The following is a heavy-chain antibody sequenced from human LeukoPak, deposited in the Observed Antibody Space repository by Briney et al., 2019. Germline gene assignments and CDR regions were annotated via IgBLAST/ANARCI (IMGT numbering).Heavy chain of an antibody. CDR1: GSTFSSNA. CDR2: ISGSGGST. Sequence: GGSLRLSCAASGSTFSSNAMSWVRQAPGKGLEWVSAISGSGGSTYYTDSVKGRFTISRDNSKSTLYLQMNSLRAEDTAIYYCAGGTGFIIKDWGQGTLVTVSS. D-gene: IGHD3-9*01. CDR3: AGGTGFIIKD. J-gene: IGHJ4*02. V-gene: IGHV3-23*01.